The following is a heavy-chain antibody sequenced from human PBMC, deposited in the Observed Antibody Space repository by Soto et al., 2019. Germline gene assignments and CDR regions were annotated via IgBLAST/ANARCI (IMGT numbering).Heavy chain of an antibody. CDR1: GFTFSSYG. J-gene: IGHJ5*02. CDR3: AKDKEYDYVWGSYPNWFDP. Sequence: PGGSLRLSCAASGFTFSSYGMHWVRQAPGKGLEWVAVISYDGSNKYYADSVKGRFTISRDNSKNTLYLQMNSLRAEDTAVYYCAKDKEYDYVWGSYPNWFDPWGQGTLVTAPQ. V-gene: IGHV3-30*18. D-gene: IGHD3-16*02. CDR2: ISYDGSNK.